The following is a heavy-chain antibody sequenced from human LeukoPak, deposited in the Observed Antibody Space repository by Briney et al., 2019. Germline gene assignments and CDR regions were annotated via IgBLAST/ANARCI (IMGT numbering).Heavy chain of an antibody. V-gene: IGHV3-7*01. D-gene: IGHD6-13*01. CDR3: ARDSPHPRIAAAGPDGDY. J-gene: IGHJ4*02. Sequence: GGSLRLSCAASGFTFSSYWMSWVRQAPGKGLEWVANITPDGSQKYYVDSVKGRFTISRDNAKNSLYLQMNSLRAEDTAVYYCARDSPHPRIAAAGPDGDYWGQGTLVTVSS. CDR1: GFTFSSYW. CDR2: ITPDGSQK.